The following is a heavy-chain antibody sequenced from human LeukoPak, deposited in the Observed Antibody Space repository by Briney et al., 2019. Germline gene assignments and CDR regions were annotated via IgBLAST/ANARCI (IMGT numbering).Heavy chain of an antibody. D-gene: IGHD6-13*01. CDR1: GDSISSGSYY. Sequence: SETLSLTCTVSGDSISSGSYYWSWIRQPAGEGLEWIGRIYSSGRTHYSPSLKSRVTISVDTSRNQFSLKLSSVTAADTAVYYCARVTGYMVEDYFDYWGQGTLVTVSS. V-gene: IGHV4-61*02. CDR2: IYSSGRT. CDR3: ARVTGYMVEDYFDY. J-gene: IGHJ4*02.